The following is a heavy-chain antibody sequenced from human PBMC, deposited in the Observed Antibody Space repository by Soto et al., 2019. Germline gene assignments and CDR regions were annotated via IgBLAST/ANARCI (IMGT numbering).Heavy chain of an antibody. V-gene: IGHV4-59*01. CDR1: GGSISSYY. J-gene: IGHJ4*02. D-gene: IGHD5-12*01. CDR3: ARARRDGYNDY. Sequence: SETLSLTCTVSGGSISSYYWSWIRQPPGKGLEWIGYIYYSGSTNYNPSLKSRVTISVDTSKNQFSLKLSSVTAADTAVYYCARARRDGYNDYWGQRTLVTVSS. CDR2: IYYSGST.